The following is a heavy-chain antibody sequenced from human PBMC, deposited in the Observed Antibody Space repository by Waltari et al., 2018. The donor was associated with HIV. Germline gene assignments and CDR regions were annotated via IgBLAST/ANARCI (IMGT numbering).Heavy chain of an antibody. CDR1: GYTSTSSD. CDR3: ARGIPAGRYETLTGQDY. CDR2: MNPNSGNT. V-gene: IGHV1-8*01. J-gene: IGHJ4*02. D-gene: IGHD3-9*01. Sequence: QVQLVQSGAEVKTPGASVQVSCKASGYTSTSSDLNWLRQAPAQGLAWMGWMNPNSGNTGYAQKCQGRVTMTRNASITTAYMELSSLRSEDTAVYFCARGIPAGRYETLTGQDYWGQGTLVTVSS.